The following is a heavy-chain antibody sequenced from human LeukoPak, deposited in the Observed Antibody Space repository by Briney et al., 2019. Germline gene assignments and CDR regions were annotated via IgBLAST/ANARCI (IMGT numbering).Heavy chain of an antibody. CDR1: GFTVSSNY. D-gene: IGHD2-21*02. CDR2: IYSGGTT. J-gene: IGHJ4*02. CDR3: ASGEEFSVTAAFDY. V-gene: IGHV3-53*01. Sequence: PGGSLRLSCAASGFTVSSNYMSWVRQAPGKGLEWVSLIYSGGTTYYADSVKGRFTISRDNSKNTLDLQMNSLRAEDTAVYYCASGEEFSVTAAFDYWGQGILVTVSS.